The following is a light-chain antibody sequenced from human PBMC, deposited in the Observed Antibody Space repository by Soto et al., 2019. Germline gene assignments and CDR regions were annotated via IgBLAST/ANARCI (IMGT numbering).Light chain of an antibody. CDR2: KAS. CDR1: QTINTW. CDR3: QQYNSYSVT. V-gene: IGKV1-5*03. Sequence: DIQMTQSPSTLSASVGDRVTITCRASQTINTWLAWYQQKPGEAPNLLIYKASTLETGVPSRFSGSGSGTEFTLTISSLQPDDFATYYCQQYNSYSVTFDQGTKVEI. J-gene: IGKJ1*01.